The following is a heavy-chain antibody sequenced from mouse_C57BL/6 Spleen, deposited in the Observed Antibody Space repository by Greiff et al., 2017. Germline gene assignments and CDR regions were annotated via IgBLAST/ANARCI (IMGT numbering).Heavy chain of an antibody. CDR2: IYPGSGNT. J-gene: IGHJ2*01. V-gene: IGHV1-76*01. CDR1: GYTFTDYY. CDR3: ARWGCFDY. Sequence: VQLQQSGAELVRPGASVKLSCKASGYTFTDYYINWVKQRPGQGLEWIARIYPGSGNTYYNEKFKGKATLTAEKSSSTAYMQLSSLTSDDSAVYFCARWGCFDYWGQGTTLTVSS.